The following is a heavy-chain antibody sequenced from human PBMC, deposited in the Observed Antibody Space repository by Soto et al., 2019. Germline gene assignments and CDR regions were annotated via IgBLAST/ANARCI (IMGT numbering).Heavy chain of an antibody. D-gene: IGHD3-10*01. CDR3: AKGAVVRGVYDLDY. V-gene: IGHV3-23*01. Sequence: EVQLLESGGGLVQPGGSLRLSCAASGFTFSSYAMNCVRQAPGKGLEWVSAISGSGGSTYYADSVKGRFTISRDNSKNTLYLQMNSLRAEDTAVYYWAKGAVVRGVYDLDYWGQGTLVTVSS. CDR2: ISGSGGST. J-gene: IGHJ4*02. CDR1: GFTFSSYA.